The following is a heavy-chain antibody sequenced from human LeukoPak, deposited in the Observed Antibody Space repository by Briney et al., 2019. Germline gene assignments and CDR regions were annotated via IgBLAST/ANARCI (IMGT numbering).Heavy chain of an antibody. V-gene: IGHV6-1*01. CDR2: TYYRSKWYN. Sequence: SQTLSLTCAISGDSVSSNIATWNWIRQSPSRGLEWLGRTYYRSKWYNDYAVSVKSRITINPDTSKNQFSLQLSSVTPEDTAVYYCARDSPPFSRTGRFDNWGQGTLVTVSS. D-gene: IGHD1-1*01. J-gene: IGHJ4*02. CDR1: GDSVSSNIAT. CDR3: ARDSPPFSRTGRFDN.